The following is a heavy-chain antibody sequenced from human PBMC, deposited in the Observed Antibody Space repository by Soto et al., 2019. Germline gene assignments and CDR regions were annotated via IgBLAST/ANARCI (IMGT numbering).Heavy chain of an antibody. CDR3: ARVVAVAAIDY. Sequence: GGSLRLSCAASGFTFSSYGMHWVRQAPGKGLEWVAVIWYDGSNKYYADSVKGRFTISRDNSKSTLYLQMNSLRAEDTAVYYCARVVAVAAIDYWGQGTLVTVSS. CDR1: GFTFSSYG. V-gene: IGHV3-33*01. CDR2: IWYDGSNK. J-gene: IGHJ4*02. D-gene: IGHD6-19*01.